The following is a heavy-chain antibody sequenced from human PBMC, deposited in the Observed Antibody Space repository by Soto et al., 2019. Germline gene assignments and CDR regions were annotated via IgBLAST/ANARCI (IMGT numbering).Heavy chain of an antibody. CDR2: IYWDDDK. D-gene: IGHD6-13*01. CDR1: GFSLSTSGVG. V-gene: IGHV2-5*02. CDR3: AHRGILAAADSYGMAV. Sequence: QITLKESGPTLVKPTQTLTLTCTFSGFSLSTSGVGVGWIRQPPGKALEWLALIYWDDDKRYSPSLKSRLTITKATSKHQVVLTMTNMDPVDTATYYCAHRGILAAADSYGMAVWGQGTTVTVSS. J-gene: IGHJ6*02.